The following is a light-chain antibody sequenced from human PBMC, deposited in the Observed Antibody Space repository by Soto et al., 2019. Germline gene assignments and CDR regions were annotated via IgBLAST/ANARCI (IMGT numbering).Light chain of an antibody. CDR3: QQHNSYPP. CDR2: AAS. J-gene: IGKJ4*01. V-gene: IGKV1-9*01. CDR1: HGISSY. Sequence: IQLTQSPSVLSASVGDTVTITCRASHGISSYLAWYQQKPGKAPKLLIYAASTVQSGVPSRFSGSGSGTEFTLTISSLQPEDFATYYCQQHNSYPPFGGGTKVDIK.